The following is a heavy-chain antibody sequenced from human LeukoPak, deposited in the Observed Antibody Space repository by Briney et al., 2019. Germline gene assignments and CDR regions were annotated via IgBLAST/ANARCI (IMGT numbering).Heavy chain of an antibody. CDR2: ISGSGGST. V-gene: IGHV3-23*01. CDR1: GFTFSSYA. D-gene: IGHD2-15*01. CDR3: TKVPGVYCSGGSCYVDY. J-gene: IGHJ4*02. Sequence: GGSLRLSCAASGFTFSSYAMSWVRQAPGKGLEWVSVISGSGGSTYYADSVKGRFTISRDNSKNTLYLRMNSLRAEDTAVYYCTKVPGVYCSGGSCYVDYWGQGTLVTVSS.